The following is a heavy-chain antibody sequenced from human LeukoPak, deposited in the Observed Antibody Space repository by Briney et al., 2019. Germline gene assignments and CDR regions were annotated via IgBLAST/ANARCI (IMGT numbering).Heavy chain of an antibody. CDR1: GYTFTGYY. J-gene: IGHJ4*02. CDR2: INPNSGGT. V-gene: IGHV1-2*02. Sequence: GASVKVSCKASGYTFTGYYMHWVRQAPGQGLEWMGWINPNSGGTNYAQKFQGRVTMTRDTSISTAYMELSRLRSGDTAVYYCARDPSLGIAVAEDYWGQGTLVTVSS. CDR3: ARDPSLGIAVAEDY. D-gene: IGHD6-19*01.